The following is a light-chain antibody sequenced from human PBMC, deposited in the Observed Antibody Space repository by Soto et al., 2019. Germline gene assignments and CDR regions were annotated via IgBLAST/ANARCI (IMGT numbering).Light chain of an antibody. CDR1: SSGVGNYNP. Sequence: QSALTQPASVSGSPGQSITISCTGTSSGVGNYNPVSWHQQHPGKAPILIIYEGTKRPSGVSNRLSGSKSGNTASLTISGLQAEDEGFYYCCSYVGSGDYFFGTGTKVT. V-gene: IGLV2-23*01. CDR2: EGT. J-gene: IGLJ1*01. CDR3: CSYVGSGDYF.